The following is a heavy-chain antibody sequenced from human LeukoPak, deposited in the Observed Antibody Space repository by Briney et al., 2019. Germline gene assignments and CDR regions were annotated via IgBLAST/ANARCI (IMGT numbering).Heavy chain of an antibody. D-gene: IGHD3-22*01. CDR2: IGVGGTT. J-gene: IGHJ4*02. V-gene: IGHV3-23*01. CDR1: GFTFSSYG. Sequence: PGGSLRFSCAASGFTFSSYGMNWVRQAPGKGLEWVTGIGVGGTTYYADSVKGRFTISRDTSKNTLYLQMNSLRVEDTAVYYCAKTQGYYDCWGQGTLVTVSS. CDR3: AKTQGYYDC.